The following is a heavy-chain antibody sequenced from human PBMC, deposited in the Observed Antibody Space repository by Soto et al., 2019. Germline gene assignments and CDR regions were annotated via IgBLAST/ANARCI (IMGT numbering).Heavy chain of an antibody. CDR1: GFTFTTYG. D-gene: IGHD3-9*01. CDR2: ISAYNGNT. Sequence: QVQLVQSGAEVKKPGASVKVSCKASGFTFTTYGISWVRQAPGQGLEWMGWISAYNGNTHYAQKLQGRVTMTTDTSTSTAYMEMRGLRADDTAVYYCASATMTGYLLFDYWGQGTLVTVSS. J-gene: IGHJ4*02. V-gene: IGHV1-18*01. CDR3: ASATMTGYLLFDY.